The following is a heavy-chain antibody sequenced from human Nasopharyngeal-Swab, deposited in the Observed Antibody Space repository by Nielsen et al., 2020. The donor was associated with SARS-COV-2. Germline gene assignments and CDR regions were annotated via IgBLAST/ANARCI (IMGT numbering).Heavy chain of an antibody. J-gene: IGHJ6*02. CDR2: MNPNSGNT. CDR3: ARAPTGTIFGVVLLYYYGMDV. V-gene: IGHV1-8*02. Sequence: ASLQVSCKASGYTFTSYAMNWLRHATAQGLEWMGWMNPNSGNTGYAQKFQGRVTMTRNTSISTAYMELSSLRSEDTAVYYCARAPTGTIFGVVLLYYYGMDVWGQGTTVTVSS. CDR1: GYTFTSYA. D-gene: IGHD3-3*01.